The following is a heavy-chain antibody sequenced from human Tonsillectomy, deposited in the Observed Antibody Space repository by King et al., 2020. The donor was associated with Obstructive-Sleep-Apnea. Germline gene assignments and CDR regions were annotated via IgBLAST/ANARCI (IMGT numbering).Heavy chain of an antibody. Sequence: QLVQSGVEVKKPGASVMVSCKASGYSFTNHGITWVRQAPGQGLEWMGWISGYNGNTDYAQKFQGRVTMTTDTSTSTAYMELRSLRLDDTAVYFCAQFGSAGWFFDLWGRGTLVTVSS. V-gene: IGHV1-18*01. D-gene: IGHD2-15*01. J-gene: IGHJ2*01. CDR3: AQFGSAGWFFDL. CDR1: GYSFTNHG. CDR2: ISGYNGNT.